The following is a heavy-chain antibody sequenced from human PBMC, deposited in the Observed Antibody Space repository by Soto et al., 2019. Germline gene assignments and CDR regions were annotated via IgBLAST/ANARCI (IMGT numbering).Heavy chain of an antibody. D-gene: IGHD2-2*01. CDR3: AKGKPCSSTSCYVSDLRSDGFDS. V-gene: IGHV3-23*01. J-gene: IGHJ5*01. CDR1: GFTFSSYA. CDR2: ISGSGGST. Sequence: EVQLLESGGGLVQPGGSLRLSCAASGFTFSSYAMSWVRQAPGKGLEWVSAISGSGGSTYYADSVKGRFTISRDNSKNTLDLQMNSLEAEDTAVYYCAKGKPCSSTSCYVSDLRSDGFDSWGQGTLVIVSS.